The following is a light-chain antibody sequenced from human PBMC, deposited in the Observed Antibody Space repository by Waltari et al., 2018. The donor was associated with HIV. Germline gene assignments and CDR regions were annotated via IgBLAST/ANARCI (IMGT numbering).Light chain of an antibody. J-gene: IGLJ3*02. Sequence: QSALTQPASVSGSPGQSITISCTGTSSDIGVYTSVSWYQHHPGKAPKVIIYEVTNRPSGVSNRFSGSKSGNTASLTISGLQAEDEADYFCTSYISSSTPVFGGGTKLTVL. V-gene: IGLV2-14*01. CDR3: TSYISSSTPV. CDR1: SSDIGVYTS. CDR2: EVT.